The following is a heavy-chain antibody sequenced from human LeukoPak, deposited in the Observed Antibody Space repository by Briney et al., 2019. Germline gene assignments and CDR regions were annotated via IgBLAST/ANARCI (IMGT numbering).Heavy chain of an antibody. V-gene: IGHV1-69*04. CDR1: GGTFSSYA. J-gene: IGHJ4*02. D-gene: IGHD6-19*01. CDR3: ARDLGLVRTGYFDY. Sequence: SVKVSCKASGGTFSSYAISWVRQAPGQGLEWMGRIIPILGTANYAQKFQGRVTITADKSTSAAYMELSSLRSEDTAVYYCARDLGLVRTGYFDYWGQGTLVTVSS. CDR2: IIPILGTA.